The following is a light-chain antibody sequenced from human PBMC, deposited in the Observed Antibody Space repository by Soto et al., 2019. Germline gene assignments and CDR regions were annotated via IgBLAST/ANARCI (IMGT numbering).Light chain of an antibody. J-gene: IGKJ1*01. CDR3: QQYDISPPWT. Sequence: EIVLTQSPGTLSVSPGERATLSCRASQSVSSSYLGWYQQKPGQAPRLLIYGASSRATGIPDRFSGSGSGTDFTLTISRLEPEDFAVYYCQQYDISPPWTFGQGTKVEMK. CDR2: GAS. V-gene: IGKV3-20*01. CDR1: QSVSSSY.